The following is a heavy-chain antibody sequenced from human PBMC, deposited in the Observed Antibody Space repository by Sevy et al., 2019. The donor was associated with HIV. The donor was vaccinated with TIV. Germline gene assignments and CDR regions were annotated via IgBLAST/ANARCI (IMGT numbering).Heavy chain of an antibody. CDR1: GYTFTSYG. CDR3: ARLGYCSSTSCYNYYYYYGMDV. V-gene: IGHV1-18*01. J-gene: IGHJ6*02. CDR2: ISAYNGNT. Sequence: ASVKASCKASGYTFTSYGISWVRQAPGQGLEWMGWISAYNGNTNYAQKLQGRVTMTTDTSTSTAYMELRSLRSDDTAVYYCARLGYCSSTSCYNYYYYYGMDVWGQGTTVTVSS. D-gene: IGHD2-2*02.